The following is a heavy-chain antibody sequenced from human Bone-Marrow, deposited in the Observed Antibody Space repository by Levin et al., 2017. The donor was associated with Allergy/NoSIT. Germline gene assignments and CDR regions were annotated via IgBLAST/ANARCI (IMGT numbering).Heavy chain of an antibody. Sequence: ASVKVSCKASGFTFIGYYIHWVRQAPGQGLEWMGWITPNSGGTNYAQSFQGRVTMTRDTSISTVYMELSSLRSDDTASYYCAATISGAWYYFDYWGQGALVTVSS. D-gene: IGHD6-19*01. CDR3: AATISGAWYYFDY. CDR1: GFTFIGYY. CDR2: ITPNSGGT. J-gene: IGHJ4*02. V-gene: IGHV1-2*02.